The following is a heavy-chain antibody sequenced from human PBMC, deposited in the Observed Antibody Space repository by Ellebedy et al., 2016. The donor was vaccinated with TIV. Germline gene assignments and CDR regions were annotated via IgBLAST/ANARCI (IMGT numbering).Heavy chain of an antibody. Sequence: MPSETLSPTCAVSGGSISSSNWWTSVRQPPGKGLEWSGEVYHSGSSNSNPSLKSLVTLSLDKSTDQFSLKLTSVTAADTAVYYCSRVAYSSSWYLDYWGQGTLVTVSS. V-gene: IGHV4-4*02. J-gene: IGHJ4*02. CDR3: SRVAYSSSWYLDY. D-gene: IGHD6-13*01. CDR2: VYHSGSS. CDR1: GGSISSSNW.